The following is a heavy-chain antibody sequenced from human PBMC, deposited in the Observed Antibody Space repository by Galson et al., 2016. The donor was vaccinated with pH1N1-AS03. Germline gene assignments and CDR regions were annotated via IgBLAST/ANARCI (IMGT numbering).Heavy chain of an antibody. D-gene: IGHD2-2*01. J-gene: IGHJ4*02. V-gene: IGHV4-38-2*01. CDR2: IYHTGST. Sequence: ETLSLPCGVSGYSISRGYCWGWIRQAPGKGLEWIGSIYHTGSTYYNPSLKSRLTISMDTSKNQFSLNLSHVTAAETALYSCVRSCRVITASNTRPEGWDYWGQGTLVTVSS. CDR3: VRSCRVITASNTRPEGWDY. CDR1: GYSISRGYC.